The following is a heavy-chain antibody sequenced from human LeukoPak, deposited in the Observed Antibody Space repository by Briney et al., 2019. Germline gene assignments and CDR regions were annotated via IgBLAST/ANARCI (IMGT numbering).Heavy chain of an antibody. D-gene: IGHD6-13*01. CDR3: ARGPREYSSSWYGDFDY. V-gene: IGHV4-34*01. Sequence: PSETLSLTCAVYGGSFSGYYWSWIRQPPGKGLEWIGEINHSGSTNYNPSLKSRVTISVDTSKNQFSLKLSSVTAADTAVYYCARGPREYSSSWYGDFDYWGQGTLVTVSS. CDR2: INHSGST. CDR1: GGSFSGYY. J-gene: IGHJ4*02.